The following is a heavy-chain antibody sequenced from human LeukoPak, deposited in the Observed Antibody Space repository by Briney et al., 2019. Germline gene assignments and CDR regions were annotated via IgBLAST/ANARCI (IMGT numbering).Heavy chain of an antibody. CDR2: ISSSSSYT. CDR3: ARDWPADIVVVVAAEGAFDI. D-gene: IGHD2-15*01. J-gene: IGHJ3*02. V-gene: IGHV3-11*06. Sequence: GGSLRLSCAASGFTFSDYYMSWIRRAPGKGLEWVSYISSSSSYTNYADSVKGRFTISRDNAKNSLYLQMNSLRAEDTAVYYCARDWPADIVVVVAAEGAFDIWGQGTMVTVSS. CDR1: GFTFSDYY.